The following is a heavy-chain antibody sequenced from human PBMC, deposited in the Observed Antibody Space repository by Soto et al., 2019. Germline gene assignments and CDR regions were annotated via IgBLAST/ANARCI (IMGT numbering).Heavy chain of an antibody. Sequence: GESLKISCKGSGYSFTSYWIGWVRQMPGKGLEWMGIIYPGDSDTNYSPSFQGHVTISADKSISTAYLQWSSLKASDTAMYYCARPITMIVPGAFDIWGQGTMVTVSS. CDR2: IYPGDSDT. CDR3: ARPITMIVPGAFDI. V-gene: IGHV5-51*01. CDR1: GYSFTSYW. J-gene: IGHJ3*02. D-gene: IGHD3-22*01.